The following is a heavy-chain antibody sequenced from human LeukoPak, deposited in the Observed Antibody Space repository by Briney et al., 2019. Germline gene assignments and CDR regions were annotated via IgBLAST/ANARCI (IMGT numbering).Heavy chain of an antibody. V-gene: IGHV4-30-2*03. D-gene: IGHD6-13*01. J-gene: IGHJ4*02. CDR2: IYYSGST. Sequence: SETLSLTCAVSGGSISSGGYSWNWIRQPPGKGLEWIGSIYYSGSTYYNPSLKSRVTISVDTSKNQFSLKLSSVTAADTAVYYCARQWVLAAAGTFDYWGQGTLVTVSS. CDR3: ARQWVLAAAGTFDY. CDR1: GGSISSGGYS.